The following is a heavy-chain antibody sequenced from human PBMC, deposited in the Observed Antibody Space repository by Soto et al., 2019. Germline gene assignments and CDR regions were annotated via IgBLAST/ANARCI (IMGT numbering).Heavy chain of an antibody. D-gene: IGHD5-18*01. CDR1: GGTFSTYA. V-gene: IGHV1-69*12. CDR3: ASGIQLWLRRINNGYSG. Sequence: QVQLVQSGAEVKKPESSVKVSCKAPGGTFSTYAISWVRQAPGQGLEWMGGIIPMFGTANYAQRFQDRVTITAAESTNTVYMELSSLRSEDTAVYFCASGIQLWLRRINNGYSGCGQGTLVTVSS. CDR2: IIPMFGTA. J-gene: IGHJ4*02.